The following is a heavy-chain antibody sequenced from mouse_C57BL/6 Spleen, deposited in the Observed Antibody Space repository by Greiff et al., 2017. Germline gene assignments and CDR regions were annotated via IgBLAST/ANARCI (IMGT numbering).Heavy chain of an antibody. D-gene: IGHD2-3*01. CDR1: GFSFNTYA. V-gene: IGHV10-1*01. Sequence: EVQLVESGGGLVQPKGSLKLSCAASGFSFNTYAMNWVRQAPGKGLEWVARIRSKSNNYATYYADSVKDRFTISRDDSESMLYLQMNNLKTEDTAMYYCVRHYEDRWLLRNAMDYWGQGTSVTVSS. CDR3: VRHYEDRWLLRNAMDY. CDR2: IRSKSNNYAT. J-gene: IGHJ4*01.